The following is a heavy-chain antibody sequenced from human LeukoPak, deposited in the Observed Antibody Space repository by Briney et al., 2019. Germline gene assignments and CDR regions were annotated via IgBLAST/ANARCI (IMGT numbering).Heavy chain of an antibody. Sequence: GGSLRLSCAASGFTFNNYAMSWVRQAPGKGLEGVSAISGSGGTTYYADSVKGRFTFSRDNSKNTLYLQMNSLRAEDTAVYYCAKEEGYYYDSGGYYVEYFQHRGQGTLVTVSS. CDR1: GFTFNNYA. J-gene: IGHJ1*01. V-gene: IGHV3-23*01. D-gene: IGHD3-22*01. CDR2: ISGSGGTT. CDR3: AKEEGYYYDSGGYYVEYFQH.